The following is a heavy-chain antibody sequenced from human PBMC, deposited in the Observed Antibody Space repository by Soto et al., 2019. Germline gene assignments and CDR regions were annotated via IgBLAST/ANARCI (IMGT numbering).Heavy chain of an antibody. J-gene: IGHJ4*02. CDR3: ARRYGRYFDY. Sequence: SETLSLTCTVSGGSISNYYWSWIRQPPGKGLECIGHINHNGSTNNNPSLKGRVTISVDTSKNQFSLKLSSVTAADTAVYYCARRYGRYFDYWGQGTLVTVSS. CDR1: GGSISNYY. V-gene: IGHV4-59*08. D-gene: IGHD4-17*01. CDR2: INHNGST.